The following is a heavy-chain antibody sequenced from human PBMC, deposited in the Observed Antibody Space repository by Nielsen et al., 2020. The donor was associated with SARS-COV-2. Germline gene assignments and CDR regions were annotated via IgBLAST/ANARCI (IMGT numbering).Heavy chain of an antibody. D-gene: IGHD2-8*01. V-gene: IGHV3-23*01. CDR1: GFNFSNFV. Sequence: GGSLRLSCAASGFNFSNFVMTWVRQAPGKGLEWFSLISGSGDFTKDTDSVKGRFIISRDNSRNTLYLQMNNLRAEDTAVYFCAKGEGFTNLAVVYDYWGQGTLVTVSS. CDR2: ISGSGDFT. CDR3: AKGEGFTNLAVVYDY. J-gene: IGHJ4*02.